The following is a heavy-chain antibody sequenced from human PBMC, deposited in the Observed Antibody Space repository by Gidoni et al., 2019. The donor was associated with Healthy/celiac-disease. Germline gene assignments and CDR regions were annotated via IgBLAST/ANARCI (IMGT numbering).Heavy chain of an antibody. V-gene: IGHV3-21*01. Sequence: EVQLVASGGGLVKPGGSLRLSCAASGFTFSSYSMNWVRQAPGKGLEWVSSISSSSSYIYYADSVKGRFTISRDNAKNSLYLQMNSLRAEDTAVYYCARAQPSVSIAAAGTDDDYWGQGTLVTVSS. D-gene: IGHD6-13*01. CDR2: ISSSSSYI. J-gene: IGHJ4*02. CDR3: ARAQPSVSIAAAGTDDDY. CDR1: GFTFSSYS.